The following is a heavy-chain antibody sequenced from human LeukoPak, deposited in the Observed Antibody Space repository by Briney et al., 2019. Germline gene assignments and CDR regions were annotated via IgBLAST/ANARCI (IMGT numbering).Heavy chain of an antibody. CDR3: AKRGVVIRGILVIGYHQEAYHYDF. Sequence: GGSLRLSCVVSGISLSNYAMTWVRQAPGKGLEWVSYISERGGSTTYADSVKGRFTISRDTSLNTLYLQMNNLRAENTAVYFCAKRGVVIRGILVIGYHQEAYHYDFWGQGVLVTVSS. CDR1: GISLSNYA. V-gene: IGHV3-23*01. J-gene: IGHJ4*02. CDR2: ISERGGST. D-gene: IGHD3-10*01.